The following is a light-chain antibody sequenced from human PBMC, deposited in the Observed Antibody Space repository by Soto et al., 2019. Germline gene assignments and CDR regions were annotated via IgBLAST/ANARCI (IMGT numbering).Light chain of an antibody. CDR3: QRTFT. Sequence: EIVLTQSPGTLSWSPGERATLSCRASQSFSSSYLAWYQQKPGQAPRLLIYGASSRATGIPDRFSGSGSGTDFTLTISRLEPEDFAVYYCQRTFTFGPGTKVDIK. V-gene: IGKV3-20*01. J-gene: IGKJ3*01. CDR2: GAS. CDR1: QSFSSSY.